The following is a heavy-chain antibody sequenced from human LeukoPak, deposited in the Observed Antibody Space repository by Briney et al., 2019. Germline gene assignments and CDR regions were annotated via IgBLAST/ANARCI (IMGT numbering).Heavy chain of an antibody. CDR3: ARGRTTVTRIGQPNDY. CDR2: ISSSGSII. V-gene: IGHV3-48*03. D-gene: IGHD4-17*01. Sequence: GGSLRLSCAASGFTFSSYEMNWVRQAPGKGLEWVSYISSSGSIIYYADSVKGRFTISRDNAKNSLYLQMNSLRAEDTAVYYCARGRTTVTRIGQPNDYWGQGTLVTVSS. J-gene: IGHJ4*02. CDR1: GFTFSSYE.